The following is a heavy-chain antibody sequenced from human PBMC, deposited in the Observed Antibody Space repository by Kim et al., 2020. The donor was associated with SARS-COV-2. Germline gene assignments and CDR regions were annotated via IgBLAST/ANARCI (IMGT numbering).Heavy chain of an antibody. CDR2: SNGGNGNT. V-gene: IGHV1-3*01. CDR1: GYTFTYYN. J-gene: IGHJ4*02. CDR3: ARGGGNYDYDY. Sequence: ASVKVSCKPSGYTFTYYNIHWVRQAPGQRFEWMGSSNGGNGNTQSSQRFQGRVTFTSDTSASTAYMELSSLTSADTAVYYCARGGGNYDYDYWGQGTLVT. D-gene: IGHD4-4*01.